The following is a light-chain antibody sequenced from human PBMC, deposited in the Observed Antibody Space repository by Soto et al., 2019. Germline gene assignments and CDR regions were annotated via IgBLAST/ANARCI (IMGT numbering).Light chain of an antibody. CDR3: AAWDDSLNGYVV. Sequence: QPVLTQPPSASGTPGQRVTISCSGSSSNIGSNTVNWYQQLPGTAPKLLIYSNNQRPSGVPDRFSGSKSGTSASLAISGLQSEDEADYYCAAWDDSLNGYVVFGGGTKLTAL. J-gene: IGLJ2*01. CDR2: SNN. V-gene: IGLV1-44*01. CDR1: SSNIGSNT.